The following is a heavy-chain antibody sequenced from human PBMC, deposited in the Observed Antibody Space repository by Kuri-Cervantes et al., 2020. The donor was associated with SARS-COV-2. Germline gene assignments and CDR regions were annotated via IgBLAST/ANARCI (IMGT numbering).Heavy chain of an antibody. V-gene: IGHV3-21*01. J-gene: IGHJ4*02. CDR1: GFTFSSYS. D-gene: IGHD1-26*01. CDR3: APGELLRGPNDY. CDR2: ISSSSSYI. Sequence: GESLKISCAASGFTFSSYSMNWVRQAPGKGLEWVSSISSSSSYIYYADSVKGRFTISRDNAKNSLYLQMNSLRAEDTAVYYCAPGELLRGPNDYWGQGTLVTVSS.